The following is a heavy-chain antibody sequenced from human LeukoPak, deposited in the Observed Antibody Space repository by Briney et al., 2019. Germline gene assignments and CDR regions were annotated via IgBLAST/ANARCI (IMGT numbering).Heavy chain of an antibody. J-gene: IGHJ4*02. CDR1: GGSINSSY. Sequence: SETLAVTCTVSGGSINSSYWNWIRQPPGKGLEWIGYIYSSGSSNYDPSLKGRIAISVNTSHNQFSLKLTSVTAADTAVYYCARRSGSGWYIDYWGQGILVTVSS. D-gene: IGHD6-19*01. CDR3: ARRSGSGWYIDY. V-gene: IGHV4-59*08. CDR2: IYSSGSS.